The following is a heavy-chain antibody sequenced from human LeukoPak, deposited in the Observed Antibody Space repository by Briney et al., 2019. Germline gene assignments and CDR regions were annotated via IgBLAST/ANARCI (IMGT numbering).Heavy chain of an antibody. J-gene: IGHJ6*03. D-gene: IGHD3-3*02. CDR1: GFTFSSYA. CDR2: ISGSGGST. Sequence: GGSLRLSCAASGFTFSSYAMSWVRQAPGKGLEWVSAISGSGGSTYYADSVEGRFTISRDNSKNTLYLQMNSLRAEDTAVYYCAKAFKLYYYYYVDVWGKGTTVTVSS. CDR3: AKAFKLYYYYYVDV. V-gene: IGHV3-23*01.